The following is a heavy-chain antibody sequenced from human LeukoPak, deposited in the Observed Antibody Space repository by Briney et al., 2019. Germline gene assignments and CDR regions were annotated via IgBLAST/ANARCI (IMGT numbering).Heavy chain of an antibody. CDR3: AREMTMVTTAAGDDYFCAMNV. CDR2: ISYDGSNT. CDR1: GFTFRTFA. V-gene: IGHV3-30*03. D-gene: IGHD4-17*01. Sequence: GGSLRLSCVASGFTFRTFAMHWVRQAPGKGLEWVAVISYDGSNTYYADSVKGRFTISRDNSKNTLYLEMNSLRTEETGVYYCAREMTMVTTAAGDDYFCAMNVWGQGTPVTVSS. J-gene: IGHJ6*02.